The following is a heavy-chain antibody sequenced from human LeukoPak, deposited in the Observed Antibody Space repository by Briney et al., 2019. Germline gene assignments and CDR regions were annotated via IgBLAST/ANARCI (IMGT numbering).Heavy chain of an antibody. V-gene: IGHV1-8*01. Sequence: ASVKVSCKASGYTFTSYDINWVRQATGQGLEWMGWMNPNSGNTGYAQKFQGRVTMTRNTSISTAYMELSSLRSEDTAVYYCARSADQFWSGPNDAFDIWGQGTMVTVSS. CDR1: GYTFTSYD. CDR2: MNPNSGNT. J-gene: IGHJ3*02. D-gene: IGHD3-3*01. CDR3: ARSADQFWSGPNDAFDI.